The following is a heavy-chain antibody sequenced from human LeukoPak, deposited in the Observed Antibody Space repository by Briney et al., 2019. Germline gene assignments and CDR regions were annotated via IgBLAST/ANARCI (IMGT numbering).Heavy chain of an antibody. CDR3: AKSVVVLPFRFDD. D-gene: IGHD2-15*01. CDR2: INGGGGNT. Sequence: GSLRLSCAAFGFMFNSYVMSWVRQAPGKGLEWVSGINGGGGNTCFPGSLKGRFTISRHNSKNLVYLQMNSLRADDTAVYYCAKSVVVLPFRFDDWGQGALVTVSS. V-gene: IGHV3-23*01. J-gene: IGHJ4*02. CDR1: GFMFNSYV.